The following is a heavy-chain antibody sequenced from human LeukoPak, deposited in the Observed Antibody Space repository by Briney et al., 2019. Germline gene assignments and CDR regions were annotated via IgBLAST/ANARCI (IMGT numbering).Heavy chain of an antibody. CDR1: GGSVSSSNRH. J-gene: IGHJ4*02. D-gene: IGHD6-13*01. CDR2: FFSTGRT. Sequence: SETLSLTCNVSGGSVSSSNRHWAWIRQSPGMGLEWVVTFFSTGRTSQNPDPSLKGRVTLSVDTSRNQFSLQLRSLTAADTANCASIPGSSTSWYHFDNWGQGTLVTVSS. CDR3: IPGSSTSWYHFDN. V-gene: IGHV4-39*01.